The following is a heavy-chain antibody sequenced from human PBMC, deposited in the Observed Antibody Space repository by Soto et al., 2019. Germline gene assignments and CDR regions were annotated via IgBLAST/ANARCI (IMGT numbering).Heavy chain of an antibody. CDR1: GFTVSGNY. Sequence: EVQLVESGGGLVQPGGSLRLSCAASGFTVSGNYMSWVRQAPGKGLEWVSVIYSGGSTYYADSVKGRFTISRDNSKNTLYLQMNSLRAEDTAVYYCAREYSSGYYYFYAMDVWGQGTTVTVSS. D-gene: IGHD5-18*01. CDR2: IYSGGST. CDR3: AREYSSGYYYFYAMDV. J-gene: IGHJ6*02. V-gene: IGHV3-66*01.